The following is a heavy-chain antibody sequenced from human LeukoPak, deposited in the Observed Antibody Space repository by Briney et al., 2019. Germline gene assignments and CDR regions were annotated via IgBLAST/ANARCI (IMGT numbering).Heavy chain of an antibody. CDR2: IYYSGSA. V-gene: IGHV4-59*01. J-gene: IGHJ4*02. D-gene: IGHD3-10*01. CDR1: GGSISSYY. Sequence: SETLSLTCTVSGGSISSYYWSWIRQPPGKGLEWIGYIYYSGSANYNPSLKSRVTLSVDTSKNQFSLKLSSVTAADTAVYYCARVMTMVRGVIIPVYFDYWGQGTLVTVSS. CDR3: ARVMTMVRGVIIPVYFDY.